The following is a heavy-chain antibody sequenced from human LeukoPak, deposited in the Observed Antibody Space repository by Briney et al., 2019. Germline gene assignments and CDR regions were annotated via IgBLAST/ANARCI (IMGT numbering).Heavy chain of an antibody. Sequence: GGSQRLSCGASGFTFSSFEMNWVRQAPGKGLEWVAYITGGGTTIFYADSVKGRVIVSRDNAKNALFLQMNSLRVEDTAVYYCARAVGTDGYNLWVYWGQGTLVTVSS. CDR3: ARAVGTDGYNLWVY. J-gene: IGHJ4*02. CDR1: GFTFSSFE. D-gene: IGHD5-24*01. CDR2: ITGGGTTI. V-gene: IGHV3-48*03.